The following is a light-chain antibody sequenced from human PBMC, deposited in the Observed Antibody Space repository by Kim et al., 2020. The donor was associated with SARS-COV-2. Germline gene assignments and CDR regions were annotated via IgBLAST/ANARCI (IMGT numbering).Light chain of an antibody. V-gene: IGKV1-39*01. CDR3: QQSQNTPQGYT. CDR2: AAS. CDR1: QSISSY. J-gene: IGKJ2*01. Sequence: DIQMTQSPSSLSASVGDRVTISCRASQSISSYLNWYQQKPGKAPKLLIYAASSLQSGVPSRFSGSGSGTDFTLTISSLQPEDFASYYYQQSQNTPQGYTFGQGTKLEI.